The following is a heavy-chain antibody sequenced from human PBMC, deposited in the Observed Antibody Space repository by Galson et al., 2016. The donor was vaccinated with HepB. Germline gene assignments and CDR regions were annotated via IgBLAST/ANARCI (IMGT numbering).Heavy chain of an antibody. Sequence: SLRLSCAASGFTFSNYAMNWVRQAPGKGLEWVSGISASGDYTYYADSVKGRFTISRDNSKNTVHLQMDSLRTEDAAVYHCAKEQGTDEGWFGESDYWGQGTLVTVSS. V-gene: IGHV3-23*01. J-gene: IGHJ4*02. CDR3: AKEQGTDEGWFGESDY. CDR1: GFTFSNYA. D-gene: IGHD3-10*01. CDR2: ISASGDYT.